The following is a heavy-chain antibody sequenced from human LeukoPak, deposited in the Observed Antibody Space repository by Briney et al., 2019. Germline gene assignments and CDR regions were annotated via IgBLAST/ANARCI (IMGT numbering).Heavy chain of an antibody. Sequence: GGSLRLSCAASGFTFSSYEMNWVRQAPGKGLEWVSYISSSGSTIYYADSVKGRFTISRDNAKNSLYLQMNSLRAEDTAVYYCAREGDSYGNLDYWGQGTLVTVSS. J-gene: IGHJ4*02. CDR1: GFTFSSYE. V-gene: IGHV3-48*03. D-gene: IGHD5-18*01. CDR2: ISSSGSTI. CDR3: AREGDSYGNLDY.